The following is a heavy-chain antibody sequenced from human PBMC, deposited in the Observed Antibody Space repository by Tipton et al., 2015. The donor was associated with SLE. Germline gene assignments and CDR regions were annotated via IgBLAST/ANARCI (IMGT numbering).Heavy chain of an antibody. V-gene: IGHV4-39*07. D-gene: IGHD3-10*01. CDR3: ARTEQGTGSYYRLVFEI. CDR1: GGSIRSDDYY. Sequence: TLSLTCTVSGGSIRSDDYYWTWIRQPPGKRLEWIGSIHYSGSTYDNPSFKSRVTISVDTSKNQFSLKLSSVTAADTAVYYCARTEQGTGSYYRLVFEIWGQGTLVTVSS. J-gene: IGHJ4*02. CDR2: IHYSGST.